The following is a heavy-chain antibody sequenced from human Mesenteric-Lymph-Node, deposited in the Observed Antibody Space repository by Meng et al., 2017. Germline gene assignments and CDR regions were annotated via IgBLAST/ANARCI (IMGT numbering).Heavy chain of an antibody. CDR3: ARVVSAYCGGDCQLKYYYYGMDV. CDR2: ISAYNGNT. J-gene: IGHJ6*02. Sequence: ASVKVSCKASGYTFTSYGISWVRQAPGQGLEWMGWISAYNGNTNYAQKLQGRVTMTTDTSTSTAYMELRSLRSDDTAVYYCARVVSAYCGGDCQLKYYYYGMDVWGQGTTVTVSS. V-gene: IGHV1-18*01. CDR1: GYTFTSYG. D-gene: IGHD2-21*02.